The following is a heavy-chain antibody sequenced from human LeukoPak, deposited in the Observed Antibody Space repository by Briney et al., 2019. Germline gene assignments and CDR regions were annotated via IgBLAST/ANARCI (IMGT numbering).Heavy chain of an antibody. CDR3: ARRGNDILTLDY. CDR1: GGSLSSDY. CDR2: IYYSGST. J-gene: IGHJ4*02. Sequence: TQTLSPACTVSGGSLSSDYWNWIRQPPGKGLKWIGYIYYSGSTNYNPSLKSRVTISVDTSKNQFSLKLSSVTAADTAVYYCARRGNDILTLDYWGQGTLVTVSS. V-gene: IGHV4-59*01. D-gene: IGHD3-9*01.